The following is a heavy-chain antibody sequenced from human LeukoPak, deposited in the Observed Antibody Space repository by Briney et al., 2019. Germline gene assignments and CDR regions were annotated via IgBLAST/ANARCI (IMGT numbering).Heavy chain of an antibody. J-gene: IGHJ4*02. CDR1: GYTFTSYG. CDR2: ISGYNGHT. Sequence: ASVKVSCKASGYTFTSYGINWVRQAPGQGREWMGWISGYNGHTKYAQNLQGRVTMTRDTSTSTVYMELSSLRSEDTGVYYCARVAAPFITMVRGVMSYFDYWGQGTLVTVSS. D-gene: IGHD3-10*01. CDR3: ARVAAPFITMVRGVMSYFDY. V-gene: IGHV1-18*01.